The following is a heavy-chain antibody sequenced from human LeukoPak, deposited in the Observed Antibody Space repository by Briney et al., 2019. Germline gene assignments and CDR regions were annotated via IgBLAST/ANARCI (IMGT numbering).Heavy chain of an antibody. Sequence: PSETLSLTCTVSGDSISSYYWSWIRQPPGKGLEWIGYIYNSGSPNYNPSLKSRVTISVDTSKNHFSLKLSSVTAAHTAVYYCATYSSSWYFYYWGQGNLVTVSS. CDR2: IYNSGSP. CDR1: GDSISSYY. J-gene: IGHJ4*02. D-gene: IGHD6-13*01. CDR3: ATYSSSWYFYY. V-gene: IGHV4-59*01.